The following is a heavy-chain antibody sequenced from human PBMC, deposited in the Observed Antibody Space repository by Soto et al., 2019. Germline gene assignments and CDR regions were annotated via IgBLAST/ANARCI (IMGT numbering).Heavy chain of an antibody. Sequence: QMQMQESGPRLVKPSETLSLTCTVSGASITDSYWSWIRQPPEKGLEWIGYIYFSGIANYNPSLRXXAXXSRDTSKNEFSLKLTSVTAADTAISYCARGDSDLAVSEAAYWGQGTLVTVSS. CDR1: GASITDSY. CDR3: ARGDSDLAVSEAAY. V-gene: IGHV4-59*01. D-gene: IGHD2-15*01. CDR2: IYFSGIA. J-gene: IGHJ1*01.